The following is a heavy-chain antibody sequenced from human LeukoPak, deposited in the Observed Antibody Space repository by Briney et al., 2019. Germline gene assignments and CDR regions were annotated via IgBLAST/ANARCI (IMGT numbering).Heavy chain of an antibody. CDR2: ISNLGTST. CDR1: GFIFSDFG. J-gene: IGHJ4*02. V-gene: IGHV3-21*04. CDR3: VRGTDCSATTCYPLSAFDS. D-gene: IGHD2-2*01. Sequence: GGSLRLSCVASGFIFSDFGMNWVRQVPGKGLEWVAFISNLGTSTFYAESVKGRFTISRDTGKKSLDLQMTSLRVEDTAAYYCVRGTDCSATTCYPLSAFDSWGQGTLVTVSS.